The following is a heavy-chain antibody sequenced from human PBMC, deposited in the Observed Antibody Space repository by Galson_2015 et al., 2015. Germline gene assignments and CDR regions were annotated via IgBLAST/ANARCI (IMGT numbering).Heavy chain of an antibody. CDR1: GGSVSSGSYY. CDR3: ARGWGDYYDSSGAFDY. D-gene: IGHD3-22*01. J-gene: IGHJ4*02. CDR2: IYYSGST. Sequence: SETLSLTCTVSGGSVSSGSYYWSWIRQPPGKGLEWIGYIYYSGSTNYNPSLKSRVTISVDTSKKQFSLKLSSVTAADTAVYYCARGWGDYYDSSGAFDYWGQGTLVTVSS. V-gene: IGHV4-61*01.